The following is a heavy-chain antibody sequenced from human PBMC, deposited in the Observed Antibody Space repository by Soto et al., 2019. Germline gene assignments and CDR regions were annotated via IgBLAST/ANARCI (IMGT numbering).Heavy chain of an antibody. Sequence: SETLSLTCTVSGGSISSGDYYWSWIRQPPGKGLEWIGYIYYSGSTYYNPSLKSRVTISVDTSKNQFSLKLSSVTAADTAVYYCARDRVDTYFGRYGMDVWGQGTTVTVSS. CDR2: IYYSGST. J-gene: IGHJ6*02. CDR1: GGSISSGDYY. V-gene: IGHV4-30-4*01. CDR3: ARDRVDTYFGRYGMDV. D-gene: IGHD5-18*01.